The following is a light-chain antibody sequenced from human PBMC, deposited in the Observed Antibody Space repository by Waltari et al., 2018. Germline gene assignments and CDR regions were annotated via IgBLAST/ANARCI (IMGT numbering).Light chain of an antibody. CDR2: DAS. Sequence: EIVLTQSPGTLSLSPVERATISCRASQSVGRSLVWYQQKPGQAPRLLIYDASTRATGIPDRFSGSGSGTDFSLTISRLEPEDFAVYFCQNYVRLPVTFGQGTKVEIK. CDR1: QSVGRS. CDR3: QNYVRLPVT. V-gene: IGKV3-20*01. J-gene: IGKJ1*01.